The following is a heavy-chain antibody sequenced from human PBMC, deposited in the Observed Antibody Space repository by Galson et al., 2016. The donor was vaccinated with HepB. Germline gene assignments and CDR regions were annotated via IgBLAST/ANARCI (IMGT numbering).Heavy chain of an antibody. CDR1: GYTFTTYG. CDR3: ARECCSSTCWPWGYNYCDS. Sequence: SVKVSCKASGYTFTTYGLNWVRQAPGQRFEWMGWINGGNGNTEYSQQFQGRVTISRDTSARTAYLVLSSLKSEDTAVYYCARECCSSTCWPWGYNYCDSWGQGTTVTVSS. J-gene: IGHJ6*02. D-gene: IGHD2-2*01. V-gene: IGHV1-3*01. CDR2: INGGNGNT.